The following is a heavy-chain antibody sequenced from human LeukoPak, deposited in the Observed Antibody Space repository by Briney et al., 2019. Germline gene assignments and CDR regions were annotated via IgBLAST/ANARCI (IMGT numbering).Heavy chain of an antibody. Sequence: GESPKISCKGSGYSLTSYWIGWVRQMPGKGLEWMGIIYPSDSDTTHSPSFQGQVTISADKSISTASLPWRGLKASDTAMYYCTRLPSKWIQLPDYWGQGTLVTVSS. V-gene: IGHV5-51*01. D-gene: IGHD5-18*01. J-gene: IGHJ4*02. CDR1: GYSLTSYW. CDR3: TRLPSKWIQLPDY. CDR2: IYPSDSDT.